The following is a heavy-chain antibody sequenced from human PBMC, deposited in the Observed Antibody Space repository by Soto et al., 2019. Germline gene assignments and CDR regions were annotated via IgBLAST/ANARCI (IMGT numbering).Heavy chain of an antibody. Sequence: EVRLVESGGGLVEPGGSLRLSCAASGFTFGDHYMDWVRQAPGKGLEWVGRTRNKANRYSTEYAASVQGRFTVSRDDSKNSLFLQMNSLKTEDTAVYYCTSSRGDYRSFDYWGHGTLVTVSS. V-gene: IGHV3-72*01. CDR2: TRNKANRYST. D-gene: IGHD4-17*01. CDR1: GFTFGDHY. CDR3: TSSRGDYRSFDY. J-gene: IGHJ4*01.